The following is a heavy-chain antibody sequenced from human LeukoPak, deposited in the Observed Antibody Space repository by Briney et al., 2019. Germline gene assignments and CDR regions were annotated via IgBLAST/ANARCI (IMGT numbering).Heavy chain of an antibody. V-gene: IGHV1-24*01. D-gene: IGHD1-20*01. CDR2: FDPEDGET. CDR3: ATQLTGTTFTDY. CDR1: GYTLTELS. Sequence: ASVKVSCKVSGYTLTELSMHWVRQAPGKGLEGMGGFDPEDGETIYAQKFQGRVTMTEDTSTDTAYMELSSLRSEDTAVYFCATQLTGTTFTDYWGQGTLVTVSS. J-gene: IGHJ4*02.